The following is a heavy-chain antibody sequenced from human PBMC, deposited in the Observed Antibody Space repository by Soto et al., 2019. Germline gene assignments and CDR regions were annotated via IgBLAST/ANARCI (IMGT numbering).Heavy chain of an antibody. CDR1: GYTFTSYA. CDR3: VAVDYGAY. D-gene: IGHD6-19*01. CDR2: INAGNGNT. V-gene: IGHV1-3*01. Sequence: QVQLVQSGAEVKKPGASVKVSCKTSGYTFTSYAVHWARQAPGQRLEWMGWINAGNGNTEYSQKFQGRVTFTRDTSASPADMDLSRLSSEDTAVYYCVAVDYGAYWGQGTLVTVSS. J-gene: IGHJ4*02.